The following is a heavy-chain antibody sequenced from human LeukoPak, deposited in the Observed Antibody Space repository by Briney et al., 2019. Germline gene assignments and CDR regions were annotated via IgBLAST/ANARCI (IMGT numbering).Heavy chain of an antibody. CDR3: ARGERGYSGYDGY. V-gene: IGHV4-30-4*01. D-gene: IGHD5-12*01. CDR1: GGSISSGDYF. Sequence: SETPSLTCTVSGGSISSGDYFWSWVRQPPGKGLEWIGYIYYSGTTYYNPSLKGRVTISLDTSKNQFSLKLSSVTAADTAVYYCARGERGYSGYDGYWGQGTLVTVSS. CDR2: IYYSGTT. J-gene: IGHJ4*02.